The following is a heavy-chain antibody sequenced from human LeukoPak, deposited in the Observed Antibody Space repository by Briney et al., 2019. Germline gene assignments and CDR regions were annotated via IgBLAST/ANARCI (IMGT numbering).Heavy chain of an antibody. Sequence: ASETLSLTCTVSGGSISSSTYYWGWIRQPPGKGLEWIGSINYSGSTLYNPSLKSRVTISVDTSKNQFSLKLSSVTAADTAVYYCARANPYYYDSSGYYSYDWFDPWGQGTLVTVSS. V-gene: IGHV4-39*07. CDR2: INYSGST. J-gene: IGHJ5*02. CDR1: GGSISSSTYY. CDR3: ARANPYYYDSSGYYSYDWFDP. D-gene: IGHD3-22*01.